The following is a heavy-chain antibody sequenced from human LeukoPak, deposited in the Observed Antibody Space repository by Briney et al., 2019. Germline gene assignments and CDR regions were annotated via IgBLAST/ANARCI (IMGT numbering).Heavy chain of an antibody. CDR3: ARLPPSGYYYYYMDV. D-gene: IGHD3-10*01. CDR1: GYTFTSYY. Sequence: GASVKVSCKASGYTFTSYYMHWVRQAPGQGLEWMGIINPSGGSTSYAQKFQGRVTMTRDTSTSTVYMELSRLRSDDTAVYYCARLPPSGYYYYYMDVWGKGTTVTVSS. V-gene: IGHV1-46*01. CDR2: INPSGGST. J-gene: IGHJ6*03.